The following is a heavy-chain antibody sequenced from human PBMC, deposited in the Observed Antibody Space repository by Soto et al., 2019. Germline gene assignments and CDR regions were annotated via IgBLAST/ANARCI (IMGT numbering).Heavy chain of an antibody. D-gene: IGHD3-22*01. CDR2: FRTSGDGGTT. Sequence: EVQLLESGGGLVQPGGSLRLSCAASGFTFSSYSMSWVRQAPGKGLEWVSGFRTSGDGGTTYYADSVKGRFTISRDNSKNMLFLQMNSLRAEDTAIYYCAKSALGEWLLQDFDYWGQGTLVTVSS. J-gene: IGHJ4*02. V-gene: IGHV3-23*01. CDR1: GFTFSSYS. CDR3: AKSALGEWLLQDFDY.